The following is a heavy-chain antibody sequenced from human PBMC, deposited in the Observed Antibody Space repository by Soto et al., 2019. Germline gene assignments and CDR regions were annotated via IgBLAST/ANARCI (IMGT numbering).Heavy chain of an antibody. CDR3: ARGGISHWAYFYYMDV. J-gene: IGHJ6*03. Sequence: ETLSLTCAVYGGSFSAYYWSWIRQPPGKGLEWLGDIYYSGSVYYNPSLRSRISISMDKSNNQFSLNLSSVTAADTATYYCARGGISHWAYFYYMDVWDRGTTVTVSS. CDR2: IYYSGSV. V-gene: IGHV4-34*01. CDR1: GGSFSAYY. D-gene: IGHD2-21*01.